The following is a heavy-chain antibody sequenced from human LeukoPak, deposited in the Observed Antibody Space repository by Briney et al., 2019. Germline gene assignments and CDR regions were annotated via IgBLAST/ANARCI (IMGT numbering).Heavy chain of an antibody. CDR2: ISVSGGST. Sequence: PGGSLRLSSTASGFTFTSYAMTWVRQAPGKGLEWVSTISVSGGSTYYADSVKGRFTISRDNSKNTLYLQMNSLRAEDTAVYYCAKDRPYYDSSGPGPADYWGQGTLVTVSS. CDR1: GFTFTSYA. CDR3: AKDRPYYDSSGPGPADY. V-gene: IGHV3-23*01. J-gene: IGHJ4*02. D-gene: IGHD3-22*01.